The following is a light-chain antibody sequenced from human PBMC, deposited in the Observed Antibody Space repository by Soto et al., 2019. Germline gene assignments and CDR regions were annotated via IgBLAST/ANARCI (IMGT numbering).Light chain of an antibody. CDR1: SSTVGGFNV. CDR2: EGI. CDR3: CSYVGATNYV. Sequence: QSALTQPASVSGSPGQSITISCTGTSSTVGGFNVVSWYQQHPGKAPKVIIYEGINRPSGVSNRFSGSNSGSTASLTISGLKAEDEAAYYCCSYVGATNYVFGNGTKETVL. J-gene: IGLJ1*01. V-gene: IGLV2-23*01.